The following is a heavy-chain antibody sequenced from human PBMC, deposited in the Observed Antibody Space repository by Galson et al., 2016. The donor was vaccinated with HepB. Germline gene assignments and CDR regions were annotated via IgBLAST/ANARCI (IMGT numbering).Heavy chain of an antibody. CDR3: ARDLTPDFDLLTYQYRGWYVDL. CDR1: GFTFSRSW. Sequence: SLRLSCAASGFTFSRSWMSWVRQAPGKGLEWVSNINQDGSDKYYADSVKGRFTISRDSAKNSLYLQMNSLRAEDTAMYYCARDLTPDFDLLTYQYRGWYVDLWGRSTLVTVSS. CDR2: INQDGSDK. J-gene: IGHJ2*01. D-gene: IGHD3-9*01. V-gene: IGHV3-7*01.